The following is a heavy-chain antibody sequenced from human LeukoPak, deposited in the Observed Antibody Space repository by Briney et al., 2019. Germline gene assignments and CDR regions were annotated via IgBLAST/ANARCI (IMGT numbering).Heavy chain of an antibody. V-gene: IGHV3-23*01. Sequence: PGGSLRLSCAPSGFTFSNYAMNWVRQAPGKGLEWVSGISAGGSTEYADSVKGRFTISRDNSKNTLFLQMNSLRAEDTAVYYCAKGSDFRVSFCGAEQGGGGTLVTVSS. CDR1: GFTFSNYA. D-gene: IGHD3-3*01. CDR3: AKGSDFRVSFCGAEQ. CDR2: ISAGGST. J-gene: IGHJ4*02.